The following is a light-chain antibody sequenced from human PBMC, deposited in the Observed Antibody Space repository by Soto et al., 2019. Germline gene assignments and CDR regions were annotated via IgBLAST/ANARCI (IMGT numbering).Light chain of an antibody. CDR3: ISYTDRQSYL. V-gene: IGLV2-14*03. CDR1: SSDIGSYNH. J-gene: IGLJ1*01. Sequence: QSALAQPSSVSGSPGQSITISCSGTSSDIGSYNHVAWYQQFPVKSPKLMIYAVSERPPGVSDRFSGSKSGITASLTISGPQTEDEADYYCISYTDRQSYLFGTGTKVTVL. CDR2: AVS.